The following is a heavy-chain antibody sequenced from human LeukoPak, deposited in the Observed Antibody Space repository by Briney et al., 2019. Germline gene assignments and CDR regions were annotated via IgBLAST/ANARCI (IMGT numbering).Heavy chain of an antibody. CDR3: AKDAFILTVKGDGYFDY. J-gene: IGHJ4*02. Sequence: GGSLRLSCAASGFTFSSYGMHWVRQAPGKGLEWVAFVRYDGSNKYYADSVKGRFTISRDNSKNTLYLQMNSLRAEDTAVYYCAKDAFILTVKGDGYFDYWGQGTLVTVSS. CDR2: VRYDGSNK. D-gene: IGHD4-17*01. CDR1: GFTFSSYG. V-gene: IGHV3-30*02.